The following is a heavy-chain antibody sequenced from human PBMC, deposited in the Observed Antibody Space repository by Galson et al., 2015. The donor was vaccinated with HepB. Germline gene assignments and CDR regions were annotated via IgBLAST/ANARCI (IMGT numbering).Heavy chain of an antibody. CDR2: IRYDGSNK. J-gene: IGHJ4*02. Sequence: SLRLSCAASGFTFSDYGMHWVRQAPGKGLEWLAVIRYDGSNKYYADSLKGRLTISRDNSKNTLYLQMNSLRAEDTAVYYCAREGMTAVTNFDYWGQGTLITVSS. CDR3: AREGMTAVTNFDY. V-gene: IGHV3-33*01. CDR1: GFTFSDYG. D-gene: IGHD4-17*01.